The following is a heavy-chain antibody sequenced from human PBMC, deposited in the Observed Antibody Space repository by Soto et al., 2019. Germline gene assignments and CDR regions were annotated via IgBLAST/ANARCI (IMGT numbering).Heavy chain of an antibody. CDR2: INHSGST. V-gene: IGHV4-34*01. Sequence: SETLSLTCAVYGGSFSGYYWSWIRQPPGKGLEWIGEINHSGSTNYNPSLKSRVTISVDTSKNQFSLNLSSVTAADTAGYYCARHYCSSTSGYYFGLGGYSYGYHWFDPWGQGTLVTVSS. D-gene: IGHD2-2*01. J-gene: IGHJ5*02. CDR1: GGSFSGYY. CDR3: ARHYCSSTSGYYFGLGGYSYGYHWFDP.